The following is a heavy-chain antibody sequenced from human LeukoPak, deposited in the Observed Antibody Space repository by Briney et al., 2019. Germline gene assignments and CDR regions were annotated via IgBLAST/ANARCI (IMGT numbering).Heavy chain of an antibody. J-gene: IGHJ3*02. V-gene: IGHV1-18*01. CDR2: ISAYNGNT. Sequence: ASVKVSCKASGYTFTSYGVNWVRRAPGQGLEWMGWISAYNGNTNYAQKLQGRVTMTTDTSTSTAYMELRSLRSDDTAVYYCARGSFGVNAFDIWGQGTMVTVSS. CDR3: ARGSFGVNAFDI. D-gene: IGHD3-16*01. CDR1: GYTFTSYG.